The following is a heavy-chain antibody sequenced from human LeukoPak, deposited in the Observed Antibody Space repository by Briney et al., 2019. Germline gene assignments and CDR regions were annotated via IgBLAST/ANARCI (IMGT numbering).Heavy chain of an antibody. V-gene: IGHV1-69*05. J-gene: IGHJ4*02. CDR3: AREGSGDSSGYYY. D-gene: IGHD3-22*01. Sequence: GASVKVSCKASGGTFSSYAISWVRQAPGQGLEWMGGIIPTFGTANYAQKFQGRVTITTDESTSTAYMELSSLRSEDTAVYYCAREGSGDSSGYYYWGQGTLVTVSS. CDR1: GGTFSSYA. CDR2: IIPTFGTA.